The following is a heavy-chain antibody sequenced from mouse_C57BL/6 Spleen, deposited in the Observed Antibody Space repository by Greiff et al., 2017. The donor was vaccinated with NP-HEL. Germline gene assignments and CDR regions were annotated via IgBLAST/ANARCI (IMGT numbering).Heavy chain of an antibody. CDR3: ARRGDDYDVGFFDY. J-gene: IGHJ2*01. V-gene: IGHV1-9*01. CDR2: ILPGSGST. Sequence: VQLQQSGAELMKPGASVKLSCKATGYTFTGYWIEWVKQRPGHGLEWIGEILPGSGSTNYNEKFKGKATFTADTSSNTAYTQLSSLTTEDSAIYYCARRGDDYDVGFFDYWGQGTTLTVSS. CDR1: GYTFTGYW. D-gene: IGHD2-4*01.